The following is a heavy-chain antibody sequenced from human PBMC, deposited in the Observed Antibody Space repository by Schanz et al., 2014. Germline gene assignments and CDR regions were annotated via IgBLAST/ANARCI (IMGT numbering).Heavy chain of an antibody. CDR1: GYTFSSYG. CDR2: MNPNSGNP. V-gene: IGHV1-8*01. Sequence: QVQLVQSGAEVKKPGASVKVSCKTSGYTFSSYGITWLRHAPGQGLEWLGWMNPNSGNPGFAQKFRGRVTMTRNTSMSTAYIELHILTSEDTAVYYCARGRTFDYWGQGTLVTVSS. CDR3: ARGRTFDY. J-gene: IGHJ4*02.